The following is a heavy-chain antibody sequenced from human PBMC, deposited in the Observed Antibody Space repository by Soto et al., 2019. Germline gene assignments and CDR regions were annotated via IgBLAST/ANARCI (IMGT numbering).Heavy chain of an antibody. Sequence: QLQLQESGPGLVKPSETLSLTCTVSAGSISSSSYYWGWIRQPPGKGLEWIGSIYYSGSTYYHPSLKSRVTKSVDTSTNRFALKLSSVTPADTAVYYCARHGVVQADHWGQGTLETVSS. CDR3: ARHGVVQADH. D-gene: IGHD2-2*01. J-gene: IGHJ4*02. V-gene: IGHV4-39*01. CDR2: IYYSGST. CDR1: AGSISSSSYY.